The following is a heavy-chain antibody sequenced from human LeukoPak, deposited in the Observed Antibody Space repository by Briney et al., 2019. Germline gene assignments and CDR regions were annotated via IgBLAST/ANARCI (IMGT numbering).Heavy chain of an antibody. CDR2: ISGGGGST. CDR1: GFTFTSYS. V-gene: IGHV3-23*01. D-gene: IGHD1-26*01. Sequence: GGSLRLSCAASGFTFTSYSMNGVRQAPGKGREWVSTISGGGGSTYYADSVKGRFTISRDNSKNTLYLQVNSLRAEDTAVYYCAKGGKWDVTPFDYWGQGTLVTVSS. CDR3: AKGGKWDVTPFDY. J-gene: IGHJ4*02.